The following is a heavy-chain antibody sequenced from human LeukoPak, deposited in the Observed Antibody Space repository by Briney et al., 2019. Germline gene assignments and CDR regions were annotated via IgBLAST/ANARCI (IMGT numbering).Heavy chain of an antibody. CDR3: ARLGITIFGVATLGAFDI. CDR1: GYSISSGYY. J-gene: IGHJ3*02. Sequence: SETLSLTCAVSGYSISSGYYWGWIRQPPGKGLEWIGSIYHSGSTYYNPSLKSRVTISVDTSKNQFSLKLSSVTAADTAVYYCARLGITIFGVATLGAFDIWGQGTMVTVSS. CDR2: IYHSGST. D-gene: IGHD3-3*01. V-gene: IGHV4-38-2*01.